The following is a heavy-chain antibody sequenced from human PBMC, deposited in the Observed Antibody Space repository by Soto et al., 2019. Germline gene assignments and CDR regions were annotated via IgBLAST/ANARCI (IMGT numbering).Heavy chain of an antibody. D-gene: IGHD6-25*01. CDR3: ARPHGASSGGDNWFDP. CDR2: IYYSGST. V-gene: IGHV4-59*01. J-gene: IGHJ5*02. Sequence: QVQLQESGPGLVKPSETLSLTCTVSGGSISSYYWSWIRQPPGKGLEWIGYIYYSGSTNYNPSLKSRVTISVDTSKNQLSLKLSTVTAADTGVYYCARPHGASSGGDNWFDPWGQGTLVTVSS. CDR1: GGSISSYY.